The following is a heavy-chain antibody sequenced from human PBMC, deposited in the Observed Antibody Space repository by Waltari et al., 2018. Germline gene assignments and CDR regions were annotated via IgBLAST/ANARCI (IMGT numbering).Heavy chain of an antibody. D-gene: IGHD6-13*01. V-gene: IGHV4-59*01. CDR3: ARHRGYSSSWGLDY. Sequence: QVQLQESGPGLVKPSETLSLTCTASGGSISSYYWSWIRQPPGKGLEWIGYIYYSGSTNYNPSHKSRVTISVDTSKNQFSLKLSSVTAADTAVYYCARHRGYSSSWGLDYWGQGTLVTVSS. CDR1: GGSISSYY. CDR2: IYYSGST. J-gene: IGHJ4*02.